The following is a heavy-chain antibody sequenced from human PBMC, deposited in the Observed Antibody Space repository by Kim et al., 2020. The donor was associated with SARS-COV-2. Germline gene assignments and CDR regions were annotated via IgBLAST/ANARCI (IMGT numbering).Heavy chain of an antibody. J-gene: IGHJ5*02. Sequence: LSLTCTVSGGSISSYYWSWIRQPPGKGLEWIGYIYYSGSTNYNPSLKSRVTISVDTSKNQFSLKLSSVTAADTAVYYCARRSIGYCSSTSCYSGFDPWG. CDR3: ARRSIGYCSSTSCYSGFDP. CDR1: GGSISSYY. V-gene: IGHV4-59*08. D-gene: IGHD2-2*02. CDR2: IYYSGST.